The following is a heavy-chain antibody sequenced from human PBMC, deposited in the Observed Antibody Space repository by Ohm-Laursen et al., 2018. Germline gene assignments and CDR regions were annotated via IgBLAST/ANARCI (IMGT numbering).Heavy chain of an antibody. V-gene: IGHV1-46*01. CDR2: INPSGGST. CDR3: ATRGGSGSYIFASYGMDV. Sequence: ASSVKVSCKASGYTFTSYYMHWVRQAPGQGLEWMGIINPSGGSTSYAQKFQGRVTMTRDTSTSTVYMELSSLRSEDTAVYYCATRGGSGSYIFASYGMDVWGQGTTVTVSS. CDR1: GYTFTSYY. J-gene: IGHJ6*02. D-gene: IGHD3-10*01.